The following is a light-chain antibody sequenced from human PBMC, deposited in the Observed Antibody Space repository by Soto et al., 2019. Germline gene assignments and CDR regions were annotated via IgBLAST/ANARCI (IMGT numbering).Light chain of an antibody. J-gene: IGKJ5*01. Sequence: DIQMTQSLSTLSASVGDTVTITCRASQSISRWLAWYQQKPGKAPKILISDASILENGVPSRFSGTGSGTEFTLTISNLQPDDFATYFCQQYNSFSLITFGQGTRLEIK. CDR3: QQYNSFSLIT. CDR1: QSISRW. V-gene: IGKV1-5*01. CDR2: DAS.